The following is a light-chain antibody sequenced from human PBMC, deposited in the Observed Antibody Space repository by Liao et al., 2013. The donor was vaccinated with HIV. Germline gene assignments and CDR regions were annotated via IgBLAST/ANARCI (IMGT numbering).Light chain of an antibody. CDR2: YDS. J-gene: IGLJ2*01. Sequence: SYELTQPPSVSVAPGKTARITCGGNNIGSKSVHWYQQKPGQAPLLVMYYDSDRPSGIPDRFSGSNSGNTATLTISGTQAMDEADYYCQAWDSSTAVFGGGTKLTVL. CDR1: NIGSKS. V-gene: IGLV3-21*01. CDR3: QAWDSSTAV.